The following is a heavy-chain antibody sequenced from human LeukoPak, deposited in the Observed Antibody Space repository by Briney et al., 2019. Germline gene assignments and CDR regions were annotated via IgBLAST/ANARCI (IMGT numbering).Heavy chain of an antibody. J-gene: IGHJ4*02. CDR2: IQNDGTTK. CDR1: GFTFSNFG. CDR3: AKGGAYIDY. Sequence: GGSPRLSCAASGFTFSNFGMHWVRQAPGKGLEWVSFIQNDGTTKYYADSVKGRFTVSRDNSKNTLYLQMNSLRTEDTAVYFCAKGGAYIDYWGQGTLVTVSS. D-gene: IGHD3-16*01. V-gene: IGHV3-30*02.